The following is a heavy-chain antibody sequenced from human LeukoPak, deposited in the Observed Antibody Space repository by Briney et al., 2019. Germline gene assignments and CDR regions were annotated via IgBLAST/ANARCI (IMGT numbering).Heavy chain of an antibody. Sequence: ASVKVSCRASGYTFTSYGISWVRQAPGQGLEWMGWISAYSGNTNYAQKLQGRVTMTTDTSTSTAYMELRSLRSDDTAVYYCARDLRAGWFDPWGQGTLVTVSS. CDR2: ISAYSGNT. CDR3: ARDLRAGWFDP. CDR1: GYTFTSYG. J-gene: IGHJ5*02. V-gene: IGHV1-18*01.